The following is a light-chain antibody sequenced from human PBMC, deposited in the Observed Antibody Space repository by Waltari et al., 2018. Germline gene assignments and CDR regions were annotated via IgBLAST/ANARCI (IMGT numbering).Light chain of an antibody. V-gene: IGKV3-15*01. CDR2: GAS. CDR1: QSISRN. J-gene: IGKJ2*01. Sequence: EVLMTQSPATLSVSPGERATLACRASQSISRNLAWYQQKPGQAPRLLISGASTRAPGIPARFSGSGSGTDFTLSISSLQSEDVAVYYCQQYNNWRTFGQGTKLEMK. CDR3: QQYNNWRT.